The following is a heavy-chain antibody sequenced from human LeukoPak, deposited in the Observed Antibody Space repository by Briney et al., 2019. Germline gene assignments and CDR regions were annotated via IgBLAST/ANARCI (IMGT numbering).Heavy chain of an antibody. CDR2: ISPTGSTT. Sequence: GGSLRLSCTASGFSFSGHWMHWTRQLPRKGLVWVSRISPTGSTTSYADSVKGRFTVSRDNAKNTLYLQVNNLRAEDTAVYYCARGPNSNWSGLDFWGQGTLLTVSS. CDR3: ARGPNSNWSGLDF. J-gene: IGHJ4*02. V-gene: IGHV3-74*01. CDR1: GFSFSGHW. D-gene: IGHD6-6*01.